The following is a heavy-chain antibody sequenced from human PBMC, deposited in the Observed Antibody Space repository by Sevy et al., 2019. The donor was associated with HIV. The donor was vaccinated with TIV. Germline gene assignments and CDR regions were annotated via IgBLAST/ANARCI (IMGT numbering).Heavy chain of an antibody. CDR2: IYSGGST. D-gene: IGHD1-26*01. CDR3: ARDRVEWGAFDI. Sequence: GGSLRLSCAASGFTVSSNYMSWVRQAPGKGLEWVSVIYSGGSTYYADSVKGRFTISRDNSKNTLYLRMNSLRAEDTAVYYCARDRVEWGAFDIWGQGTMVTVSS. V-gene: IGHV3-53*01. CDR1: GFTVSSNY. J-gene: IGHJ3*02.